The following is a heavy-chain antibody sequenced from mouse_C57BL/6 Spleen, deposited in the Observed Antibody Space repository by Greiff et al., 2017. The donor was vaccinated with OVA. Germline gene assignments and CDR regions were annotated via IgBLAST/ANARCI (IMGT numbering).Heavy chain of an antibody. CDR3: ASPYYYGSSDAMDY. Sequence: QVQLQQSGPELVKPGASVKISCKASGYTFTDYYINWVKQRPGQGLEWIGWIFPGSGSTYYNEKFKGKATPTVDKSSSTAYMLLSSLTSEDSAVYFCASPYYYGSSDAMDYWGQGTSVTVSS. CDR2: IFPGSGST. CDR1: GYTFTDYY. D-gene: IGHD1-1*01. V-gene: IGHV1-75*01. J-gene: IGHJ4*01.